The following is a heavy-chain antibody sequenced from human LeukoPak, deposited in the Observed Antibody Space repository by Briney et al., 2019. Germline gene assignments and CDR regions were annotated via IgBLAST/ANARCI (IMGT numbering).Heavy chain of an antibody. CDR1: GFTFSSYG. Sequence: PGGSLRLSCAASGFTFSSYGIHWIRQAPGKGLEWVAVISYLGDDQFYAESVKGQFTISRDNSKKTVFLQMNSLRGEDTAIYYCAKDRSSGPHYYYGMDVWGQGTTVIVSS. V-gene: IGHV3-30*18. CDR2: ISYLGDDQ. CDR3: AKDRSSGPHYYYGMDV. D-gene: IGHD6-25*01. J-gene: IGHJ6*02.